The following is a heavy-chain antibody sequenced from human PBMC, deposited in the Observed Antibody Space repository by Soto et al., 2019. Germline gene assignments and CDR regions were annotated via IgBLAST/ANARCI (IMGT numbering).Heavy chain of an antibody. Sequence: ASVKVSCKASGYTFTSYYMHWVRQAPGQGLEWMGIINPSGGSTSYAQKFQGRVTMTRDTSTSTVYMELSSLRSEDTAVYYCARGGILWFGELLQPYYYYYYMDVWGKGTTVTVSS. CDR1: GYTFTSYY. J-gene: IGHJ6*03. CDR3: ARGGILWFGELLQPYYYYYYMDV. CDR2: INPSGGST. V-gene: IGHV1-46*03. D-gene: IGHD3-10*01.